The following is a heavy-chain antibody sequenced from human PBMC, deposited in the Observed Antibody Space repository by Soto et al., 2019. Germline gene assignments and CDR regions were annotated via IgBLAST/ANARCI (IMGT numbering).Heavy chain of an antibody. CDR2: TYYSGST. V-gene: IGHV4-39*01. J-gene: IGHJ6*02. CDR3: ARQRAEITIFGVVINSYGMDV. Sequence: SETPSLTCTVSGGSISSSSYYWGWIRQPPGKGLEWIGSTYYSGSTYYNPSLKSRVTISVDTSKNQFSLKLSSVTAADTAVYYCARQRAEITIFGVVINSYGMDVWGQGTTVTVSS. CDR1: GGSISSSSYY. D-gene: IGHD3-3*01.